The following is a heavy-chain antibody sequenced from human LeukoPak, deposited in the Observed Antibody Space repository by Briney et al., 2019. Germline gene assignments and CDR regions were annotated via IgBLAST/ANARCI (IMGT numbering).Heavy chain of an antibody. CDR1: GGSISSYY. D-gene: IGHD5-18*01. CDR3: ARPIQLWSRAFDI. Sequence: PSETLSLTCTVSGGSISSYYWSWIRQPPGKGLEWIGEINHSGSTNYNPSLKSRVTISVDTSKNQFSLKLSSVTAADTAVYYCARPIQLWSRAFDIWGQGTMVTVSS. CDR2: INHSGST. J-gene: IGHJ3*02. V-gene: IGHV4-34*01.